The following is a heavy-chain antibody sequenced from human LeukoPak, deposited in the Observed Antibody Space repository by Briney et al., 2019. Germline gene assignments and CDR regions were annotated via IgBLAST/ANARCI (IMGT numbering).Heavy chain of an antibody. CDR3: ARTSLVRDTTSYYMGPFDY. CDR2: INPSGGRT. Sequence: GSSVKVSCKASGGTFSSYAISWVRQAPGQGLEWMGIINPSGGRTAYAQRFQGRVTVTSDMSTSTVYMELSSLTSEDTAVYYCARTSLVRDTTSYYMGPFDYWGQGDLVTVSS. V-gene: IGHV1-46*01. CDR1: GGTFSSYA. D-gene: IGHD1-26*01. J-gene: IGHJ4*02.